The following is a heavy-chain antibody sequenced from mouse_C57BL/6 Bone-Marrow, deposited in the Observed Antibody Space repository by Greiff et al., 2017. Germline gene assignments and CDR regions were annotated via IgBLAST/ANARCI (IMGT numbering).Heavy chain of an antibody. CDR1: GFTFSDAW. CDR3: TRYEGYRYFDV. Sequence: EVQLVESGGGLVQPGGSMKLSCAASGFTFSDAWMDWVRQSPEKGLEWVAEIRNKANNHATYYAESVKGRFTISRDDSKSSVYLQMNSLRAEDTGIYYCTRYEGYRYFDVWGTGTTVTVSS. D-gene: IGHD2-3*01. V-gene: IGHV6-6*01. J-gene: IGHJ1*03. CDR2: IRNKANNHAT.